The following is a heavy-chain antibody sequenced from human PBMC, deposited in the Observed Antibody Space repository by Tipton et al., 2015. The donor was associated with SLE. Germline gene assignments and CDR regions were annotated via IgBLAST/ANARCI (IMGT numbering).Heavy chain of an antibody. CDR2: IWVDGTNE. D-gene: IGHD3-10*01. Sequence: SLRLPCAASGFTLSPYGMHWVRQAPGKGREWVAVIWVDGTNEYYADSVKGRSPIPRDNSKDPVYLQMNSLRAEATAVYYCARARGVRGASGWYLGLWGRGTLVTVSS. V-gene: IGHV3-33*01. J-gene: IGHJ2*01. CDR3: ARARGVRGASGWYLGL. CDR1: GFTLSPYG.